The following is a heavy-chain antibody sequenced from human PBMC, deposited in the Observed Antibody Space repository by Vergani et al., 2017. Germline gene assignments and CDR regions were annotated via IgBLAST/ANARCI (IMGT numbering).Heavy chain of an antibody. Sequence: QVQLVQSGAEVKKPGSSVKVSCKASGGTFSSYAISWVRQAPGQGLEWMGGIIPIFGTANYAQKFQGRVTINADESTTAVFMAVNNLRYEDTAVYYCARGSPRRDEGVSFDYWGQGSPVTVSS. CDR1: GGTFSSYA. CDR2: IIPIFGTA. J-gene: IGHJ4*02. D-gene: IGHD5/OR15-5a*01. CDR3: ARGSPRRDEGVSFDY. V-gene: IGHV1-69*12.